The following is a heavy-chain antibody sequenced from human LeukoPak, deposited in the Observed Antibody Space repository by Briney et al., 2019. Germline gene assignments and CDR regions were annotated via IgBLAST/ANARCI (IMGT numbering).Heavy chain of an antibody. D-gene: IGHD2-15*01. J-gene: IGHJ4*02. V-gene: IGHV3-23*01. CDR2: ISGRGGST. Sequence: GGSLRLSCAASGFTFSTYAMSWVRQAPGKGLEWDYNISGRGGSTYYSDSVKGRLTISRDDSKNTLYLQMSSLTVDDTAIYYCAKSGLNRFDYCGQGTLVTVSS. CDR3: AKSGLNRFDY. CDR1: GFTFSTYA.